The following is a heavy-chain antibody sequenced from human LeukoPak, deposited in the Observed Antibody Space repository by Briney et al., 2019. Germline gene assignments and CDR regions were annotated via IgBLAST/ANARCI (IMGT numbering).Heavy chain of an antibody. Sequence: SETLSLTCTVSGGSISSSSYYWGWIRQPPGKGLEWIGSIYYSGSTYYNPSLKSRVTISVDTSKNQFSLKLSSVTAADTAVYYCARGGFDYWGQGTLVTVSS. CDR2: IYYSGST. J-gene: IGHJ4*02. CDR1: GGSISSSSYY. CDR3: ARGGFDY. V-gene: IGHV4-39*01. D-gene: IGHD3-16*01.